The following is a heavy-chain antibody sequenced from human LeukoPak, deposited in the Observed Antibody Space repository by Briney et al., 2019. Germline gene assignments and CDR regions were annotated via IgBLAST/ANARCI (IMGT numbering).Heavy chain of an antibody. Sequence: PSETLSLTCTVSGYSISSGYYWGWIRQPPGKGLEWIGSIYHSGSTYYNPSLKSRVTISVDTSKNQFSLKLSSVTAADTAVYYCARRGYDILTGYYYFDYWGQGTLVTVSS. CDR2: IYHSGST. D-gene: IGHD3-9*01. V-gene: IGHV4-38-2*02. J-gene: IGHJ4*02. CDR3: ARRGYDILTGYYYFDY. CDR1: GYSISSGYY.